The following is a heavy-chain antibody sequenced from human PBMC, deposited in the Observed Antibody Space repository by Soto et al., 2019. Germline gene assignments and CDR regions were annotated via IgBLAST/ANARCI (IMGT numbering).Heavy chain of an antibody. CDR3: VRPTVVGATVRYFFDY. CDR2: INPGGGST. J-gene: IGHJ4*01. V-gene: IGHV1-46*01. CDR1: GYTFTSYY. D-gene: IGHD1-26*01. Sequence: QVQLVQSGAEVKKPGASVNVSCKASGYTFTSYYIHWVRQAPGQGLEWMGVINPGGGSTNYAQKFKGRLTMTRDTSTSTVYMELSSLRSEDTAVYYCVRPTVVGATVRYFFDYWGQGTLVTVSS.